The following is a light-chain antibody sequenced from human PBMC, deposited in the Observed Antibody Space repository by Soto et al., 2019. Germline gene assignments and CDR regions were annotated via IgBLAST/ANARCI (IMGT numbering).Light chain of an antibody. V-gene: IGKV1-13*02. Sequence: AIQLTQSPSSLSASVGDRVTITCRASQGISSALAWYHQKLGKAPKLLIYDASSLESGVPSRFSGSGSGTDFTLTISSLQPEDFATYYCQQFNSYPRLTFGGGTKVEIK. CDR1: QGISSA. CDR2: DAS. J-gene: IGKJ4*01. CDR3: QQFNSYPRLT.